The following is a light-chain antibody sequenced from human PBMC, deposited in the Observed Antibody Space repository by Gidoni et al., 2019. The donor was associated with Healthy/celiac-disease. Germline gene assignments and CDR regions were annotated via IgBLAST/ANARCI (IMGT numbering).Light chain of an antibody. CDR3: QQRSNWRT. Sequence: TLSLSPGERATLSCRASQSVSSYLAWYQQKPGQATRLLIYDASNRATGIPARFSGSGSGTDFTLTISSLEAEDFAVYYCQQRSNWRTFGQGTKVEIK. CDR2: DAS. V-gene: IGKV3-11*01. J-gene: IGKJ1*01. CDR1: QSVSSY.